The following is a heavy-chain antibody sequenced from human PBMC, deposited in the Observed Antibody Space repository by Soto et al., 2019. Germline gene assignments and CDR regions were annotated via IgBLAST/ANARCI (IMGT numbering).Heavy chain of an antibody. V-gene: IGHV3-30*18. CDR2: ISYDGSNK. CDR1: GFTFSSYG. CDR3: AKVSSSSPAYAMDV. D-gene: IGHD6-13*01. J-gene: IGHJ6*02. Sequence: QVQLVESGGGVVQPGRSLRLSCAASGFTFSSYGMHWVRQAPGKGLEWVAVISYDGSNKYYADSVKGRFTISRDNSKNTLYLQMNSLRAEDTAVYYCAKVSSSSPAYAMDVWGQGTTVTVSS.